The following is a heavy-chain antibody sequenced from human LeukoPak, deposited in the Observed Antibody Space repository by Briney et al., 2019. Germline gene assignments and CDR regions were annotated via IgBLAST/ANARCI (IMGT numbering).Heavy chain of an antibody. CDR1: GYTFTSYG. J-gene: IGHJ4*02. CDR3: ARDRGLRWCPDY. Sequence: GASVKVSYKASGYTFTSYGLSWVRQAPGQGLEWMGWISPYNGNTNYVQKLQGRVTMTTDTSTTTAYLELRSLRSDDTAVYYCARDRGLRWCPDYWGQGTLVTVSS. V-gene: IGHV1-18*01. D-gene: IGHD4-23*01. CDR2: ISPYNGNT.